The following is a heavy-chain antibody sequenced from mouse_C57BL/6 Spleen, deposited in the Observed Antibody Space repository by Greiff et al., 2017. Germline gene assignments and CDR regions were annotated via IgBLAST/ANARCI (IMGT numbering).Heavy chain of an antibody. CDR1: GYTFTSYW. J-gene: IGHJ2*01. Sequence: QVQLQQPGAELVMPGASVKLSCKASGYTFTSYWMHWVKQRPGQGLEWIGEIDPSDSYTNYNQKFKGKSTLTVDKSSSTAYMQLSSLTSEDSAVYYCARSLDGYSPYYFDYWGQGTTLTVSS. CDR2: IDPSDSYT. CDR3: ARSLDGYSPYYFDY. V-gene: IGHV1-69*01. D-gene: IGHD2-3*01.